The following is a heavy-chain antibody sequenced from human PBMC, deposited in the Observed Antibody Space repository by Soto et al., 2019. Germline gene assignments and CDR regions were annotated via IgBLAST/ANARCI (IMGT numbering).Heavy chain of an antibody. CDR3: VRGGGGGLFDP. D-gene: IGHD2-15*01. V-gene: IGHV3-43*01. CDR1: GFPFDAYT. J-gene: IGHJ5*02. CDR2: ISWDGGVT. Sequence: GGSLRLSCAASGFPFDAYTMHWARQAPGKGLEWVSLISWDGGVTYYVDSVKGRFTISRDNSKNSLYLQMNSLRPEDTAFYYCVRGGGGGLFDPWGQGTMVTVSS.